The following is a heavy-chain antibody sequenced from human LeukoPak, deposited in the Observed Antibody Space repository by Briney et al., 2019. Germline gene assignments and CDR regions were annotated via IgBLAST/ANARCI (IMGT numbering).Heavy chain of an antibody. V-gene: IGHV3-48*04. CDR2: ISSSSSTI. CDR3: ARDLSEPHWYSSGWSLDV. CDR1: GFTFSSYG. D-gene: IGHD6-19*01. Sequence: PGGSLRLSCAASGFTFSSYGMNWVRQAPGKGLEWVSYISSSSSTIYYADSVKGRFTISRDNAKNSLYLQMNSLRAEDTAVYHCARDLSEPHWYSSGWSLDVWGQGTTVIVSS. J-gene: IGHJ6*02.